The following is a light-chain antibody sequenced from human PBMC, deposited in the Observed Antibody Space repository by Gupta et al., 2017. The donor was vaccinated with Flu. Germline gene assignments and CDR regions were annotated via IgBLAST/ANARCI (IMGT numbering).Light chain of an antibody. Sequence: EIVMTQSPATLSVSPGERATLSCRASQSVSSNLAWYQQKPGQAPRLLIYGASTRATGIPARLSGSGSGTEFTLTISSRQSEDFAVYYCQQYNNWPKTLGKGTKVEIK. CDR1: QSVSSN. CDR2: GAS. V-gene: IGKV3-15*01. CDR3: QQYNNWPKT. J-gene: IGKJ1*01.